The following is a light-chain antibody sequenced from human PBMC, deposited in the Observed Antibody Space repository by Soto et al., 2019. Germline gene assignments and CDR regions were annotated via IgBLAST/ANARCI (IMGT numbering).Light chain of an antibody. V-gene: IGLV2-14*03. Sequence: QSVLTQPASVSGSPGQSITISCTGTSSDIGAYNFVSWYQQHPGKAPKLMLYDVNIRPSGVSNRFSGSKSGNTASLTISGLQAEDEADYYCTSGTNSTTMIFCGGTKLTVL. J-gene: IGLJ2*01. CDR1: SSDIGAYNF. CDR3: TSGTNSTTMI. CDR2: DVN.